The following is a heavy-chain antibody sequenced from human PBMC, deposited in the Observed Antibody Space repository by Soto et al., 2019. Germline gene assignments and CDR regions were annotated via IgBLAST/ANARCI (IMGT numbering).Heavy chain of an antibody. J-gene: IGHJ4*02. CDR1: GFTFSNAW. CDR2: IKSKTDGGTT. CDR3: TTRSELIAARPDDY. D-gene: IGHD6-6*01. Sequence: GGSLRLSCAASGFTFSNAWMNWVRQAPGKGLEWVGRIKSKTDGGTTDYAAPVKGRFTISRDDSKNTLYLQMNSLKTEDTAVYYCTTRSELIAARPDDYWGQGTLVTVSS. V-gene: IGHV3-15*07.